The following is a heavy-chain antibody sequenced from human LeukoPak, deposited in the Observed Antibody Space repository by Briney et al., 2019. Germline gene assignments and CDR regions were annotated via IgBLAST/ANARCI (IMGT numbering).Heavy chain of an antibody. Sequence: SETLSLTCTVSGGSISSGGYYWSWIRQHPGKGLEWIGYIYYSGSTYYNPSLKSRVTISVDTSRNQFSLKLSSVTAADTAVYYCARLDGVAGMDAFDIWGQGTMVTVSS. CDR2: IYYSGST. CDR1: GGSISSGGYY. CDR3: ARLDGVAGMDAFDI. J-gene: IGHJ3*02. V-gene: IGHV4-31*03. D-gene: IGHD6-19*01.